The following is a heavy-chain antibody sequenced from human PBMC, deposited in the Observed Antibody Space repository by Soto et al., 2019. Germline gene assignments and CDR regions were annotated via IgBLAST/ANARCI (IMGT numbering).Heavy chain of an antibody. J-gene: IGHJ6*02. CDR2: IIPIFGTA. V-gene: IGHV1-69*19. CDR1: GGTFSSYA. Sequence: QVQLVQSGAEVKKPGSSVKVSCKASGGTFSSYAISWVRQAPGQGLEWMGGIIPIFGTANYAQKFQGRVTITADESTSTAYMELSSLRSEDPAVYYCARSGGYCSSTSCSPSAYYGMDVWGQGTTVTVSS. D-gene: IGHD2-2*01. CDR3: ARSGGYCSSTSCSPSAYYGMDV.